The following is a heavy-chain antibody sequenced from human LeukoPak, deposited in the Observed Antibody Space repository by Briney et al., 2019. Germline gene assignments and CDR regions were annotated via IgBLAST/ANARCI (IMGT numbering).Heavy chain of an antibody. CDR2: TYYGGST. J-gene: IGHJ4*02. CDR1: GGSISSDY. CDR3: ARHSPVYYDFDY. V-gene: IGHV4-59*08. D-gene: IGHD3-10*01. Sequence: SETLSLTCTVSGGSISSDYWSWIPQPPGKRLEWIGYTYYGGSTTYNPSLKSRVTISVDSSKNQFSLKLSSVTAADTAVYYCARHSPVYYDFDYWCQGTLVTVSS.